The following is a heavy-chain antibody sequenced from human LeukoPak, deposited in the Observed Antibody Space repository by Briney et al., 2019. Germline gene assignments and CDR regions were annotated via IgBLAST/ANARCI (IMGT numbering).Heavy chain of an antibody. CDR1: GLTFRGYG. J-gene: IGHJ6*03. CDR2: LWYDGSNE. Sequence: GGSLRLSCVASGLTFRGYGMHWVGQAPGKGLEWLSLLWYDGSNEYYADSVKGRFTISRDNSKNTMYLQMNSLRAEDTAVYFCAKGMTTGPRSVYHYMDVWGKGTTVTVSS. CDR3: AKGMTTGPRSVYHYMDV. V-gene: IGHV3-33*06. D-gene: IGHD4-17*01.